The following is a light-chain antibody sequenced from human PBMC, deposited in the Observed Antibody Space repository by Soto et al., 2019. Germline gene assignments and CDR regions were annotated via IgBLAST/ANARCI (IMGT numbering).Light chain of an antibody. CDR1: TGAVTSGHY. CDR2: DTS. CDR3: LLSSGDAVI. Sequence: QAVVTQEPSLTVSPGGTVTLTCGSSTGAVTSGHYPYWFQQKPGQAPRTLIYDTSNKHSWTPARFSGSLLGGKAALTLSGAQPEDEDEYYCLLSSGDAVIFGGGTKLTVL. V-gene: IGLV7-46*01. J-gene: IGLJ2*01.